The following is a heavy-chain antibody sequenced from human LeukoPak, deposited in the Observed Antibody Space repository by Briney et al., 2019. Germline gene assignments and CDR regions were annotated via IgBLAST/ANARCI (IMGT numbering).Heavy chain of an antibody. J-gene: IGHJ3*02. D-gene: IGHD3-9*01. V-gene: IGHV1-8*01. Sequence: VASVKVSCKASGYTFTSYDINWVRQATGQGLEWMGWMNPNSGNTGYAQKFQGRVTMTRNTSISTAYMGLSSLRSEDTAVYYCARYSVLRYFDDDAFDIWGQGTMVTVSS. CDR2: MNPNSGNT. CDR3: ARYSVLRYFDDDAFDI. CDR1: GYTFTSYD.